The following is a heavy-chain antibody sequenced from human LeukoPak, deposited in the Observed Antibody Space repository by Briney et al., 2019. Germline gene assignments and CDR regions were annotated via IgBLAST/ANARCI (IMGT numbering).Heavy chain of an antibody. Sequence: ASVKVSCTASGYTFTGYYMHWVRQAPGQGLEWMGIINPSGGSTSYAQKFQGRVTMTRDTSTSTVYMELSSLRSEDTAVYYCARHRNDMLTGYFTAYYFDYWGQGTLVTVSS. J-gene: IGHJ4*02. CDR2: INPSGGST. CDR1: GYTFTGYY. V-gene: IGHV1-46*01. CDR3: ARHRNDMLTGYFTAYYFDY. D-gene: IGHD3-9*01.